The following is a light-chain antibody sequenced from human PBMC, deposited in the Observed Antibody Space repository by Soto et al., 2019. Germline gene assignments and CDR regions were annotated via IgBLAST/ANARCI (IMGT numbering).Light chain of an antibody. Sequence: EIVLTQSPVTLSLSPGDRATLSCRASQSDSSSNLAWYQQKTGQAPRLLIYGTSSRATGIPDRFSGSGSGTDFTLTISRREPEDFAVYYCQQYGTSPPYTFGQGTKLEIK. CDR2: GTS. CDR1: QSDSSSN. CDR3: QQYGTSPPYT. V-gene: IGKV3-20*01. J-gene: IGKJ2*01.